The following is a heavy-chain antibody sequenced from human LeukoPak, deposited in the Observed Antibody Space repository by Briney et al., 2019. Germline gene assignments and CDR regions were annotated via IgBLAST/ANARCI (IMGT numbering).Heavy chain of an antibody. CDR3: ERPDPEGDSFDI. CDR2: IYTSGST. V-gene: IGHV4-4*07. D-gene: IGHD1-14*01. Sequence: PSETLSLTCTVSGGSISSYYSSWIRQPAGKGLEWIGRIYTSGSTNYNPSLKSRVTISVDKSKNQFSLKLSSVTAADTAVYYCERPDPEGDSFDIWGQGTMVTVSS. CDR1: GGSISSYY. J-gene: IGHJ3*02.